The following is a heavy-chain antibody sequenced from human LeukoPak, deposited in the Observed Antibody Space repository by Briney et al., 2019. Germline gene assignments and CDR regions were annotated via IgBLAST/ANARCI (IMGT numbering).Heavy chain of an antibody. D-gene: IGHD6-19*01. V-gene: IGHV3-23*01. CDR1: GFTFSSYA. CDR2: ISGSGGST. CDR3: AKSRARIAVAGTVYFQH. J-gene: IGHJ1*01. Sequence: PGGSLRLSCAASGFTFSSYAMSWVRQAPGKGLEWVSAISGSGGSTYYADSAKGRFTISRDNSKNTPYLQMNSPKAEDTAVYYCAKSRARIAVAGTVYFQHWGQGTLVTVSS.